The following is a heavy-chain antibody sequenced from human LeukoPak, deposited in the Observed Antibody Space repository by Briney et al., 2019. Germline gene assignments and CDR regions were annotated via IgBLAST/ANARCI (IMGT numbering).Heavy chain of an antibody. CDR1: GFTFSSYW. CDR3: AKEVDYGGTYYFDY. CDR2: IKSDGGST. J-gene: IGHJ4*02. V-gene: IGHV3-74*01. Sequence: PGGSLRLSCAASGFTFSSYWMHWVRQAPGKGLVWVSRIKSDGGSTAYADSVVGRFTISRDNAKNTLCLQMNSLRAEDTAVYYCAKEVDYGGTYYFDYWGQGTLVTVSS. D-gene: IGHD4-23*01.